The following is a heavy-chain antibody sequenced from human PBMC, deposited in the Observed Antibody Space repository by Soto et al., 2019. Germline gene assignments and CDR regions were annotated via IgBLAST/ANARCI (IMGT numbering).Heavy chain of an antibody. D-gene: IGHD2-2*01. CDR3: ARDGVVVPAAMESFDY. V-gene: IGHV1-46*04. Sequence: ASVKVSCKASGFTFTAYYMHWVRQAPGQGLEWMGIMSPRGDSTSFAQTLQGRVNMTRDTSTSTVYMELSSLRSEDTAVYYCARDGVVVPAAMESFDYWGQGTLVTVSS. J-gene: IGHJ4*02. CDR1: GFTFTAYY. CDR2: MSPRGDST.